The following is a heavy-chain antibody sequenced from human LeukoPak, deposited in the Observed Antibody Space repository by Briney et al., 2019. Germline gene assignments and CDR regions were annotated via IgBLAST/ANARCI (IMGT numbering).Heavy chain of an antibody. Sequence: GGSLRLSCAASGFTFSSYGMHWVRQAPGKGLEWVAFIRYDGSNKYYADSVKGRFTISRDNSKNTLYLQMNSLRAEDTAVYYCAKDGVPYYYMDVWGKGTTVTVSS. CDR3: AKDGVPYYYMDV. CDR1: GFTFSSYG. D-gene: IGHD3-16*01. CDR2: IRYDGSNK. V-gene: IGHV3-30*02. J-gene: IGHJ6*03.